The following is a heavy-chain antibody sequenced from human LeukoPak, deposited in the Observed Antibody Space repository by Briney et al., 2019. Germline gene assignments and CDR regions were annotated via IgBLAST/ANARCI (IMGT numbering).Heavy chain of an antibody. D-gene: IGHD1-26*01. CDR2: INGDGGST. J-gene: IGHJ4*02. V-gene: IGHV3-23*01. Sequence: PGGSLRLSCAASGFTFSSYAMSWVRQAPGKALVWVARINGDGGSTMHADSVKGRFTISRDNSKNTLYLQMNSLRAEDTAVYYCARESGGSRNPPRDYWGQGTLVTVSS. CDR1: GFTFSSYA. CDR3: ARESGGSRNPPRDY.